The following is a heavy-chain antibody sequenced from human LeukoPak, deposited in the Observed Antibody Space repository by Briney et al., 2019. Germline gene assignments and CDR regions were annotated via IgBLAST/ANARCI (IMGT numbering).Heavy chain of an antibody. CDR3: ATTRDDTYFGMIFDH. D-gene: IGHD3-16*01. CDR1: GFTFSTYA. V-gene: IGHV3-23*01. J-gene: IGHJ4*02. CDR2: ISGGGDTT. Sequence: PGGSLRLSCAASGFTFSTYAMNWLRQAPGKGLEWVSVISGGGDTTYYADYVKGRFTISRDNSKNTLFLLMDSPRDEDTAVYYCATTRDDTYFGMIFDHWGPGTQVTVSS.